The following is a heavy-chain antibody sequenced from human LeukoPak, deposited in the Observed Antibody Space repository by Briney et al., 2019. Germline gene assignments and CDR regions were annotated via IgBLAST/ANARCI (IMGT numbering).Heavy chain of an antibody. CDR1: GFTFSSYR. CDR3: ARAGRYCSGGSCYY. CDR2: IWYDGSNK. Sequence: AGGSLRLSCAASGFTFSSYRMHWVRQAPGKGLEWVAVIWYDGSNKYYADSVKGRFTISRDNSKNTLYLQMNSLRAEDTAVYYCARAGRYCSGGSCYYWGQETLVTVSS. V-gene: IGHV3-33*01. J-gene: IGHJ4*02. D-gene: IGHD2-15*01.